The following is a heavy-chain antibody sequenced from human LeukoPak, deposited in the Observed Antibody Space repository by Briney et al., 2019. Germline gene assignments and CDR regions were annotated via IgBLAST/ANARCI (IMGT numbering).Heavy chain of an antibody. CDR2: IWYDGSNK. CDR1: GFTFSGYG. V-gene: IGHV3-33*01. CDR3: ARDNYCSSTDCYNFDY. Sequence: GGSLRLSCAASGFTFSGYGMHWVRQAPGKGLEWVAVIWYDGSNKYYEDSVKGRFTISRDTSTNTLYLQMNSLRVDDTAVYYCARDNYCSSTDCYNFDYWGQGTLVTVSS. D-gene: IGHD2-2*02. J-gene: IGHJ4*02.